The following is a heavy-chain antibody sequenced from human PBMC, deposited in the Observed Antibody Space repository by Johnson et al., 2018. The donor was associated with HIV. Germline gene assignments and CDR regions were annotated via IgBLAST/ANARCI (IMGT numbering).Heavy chain of an antibody. CDR3: AKMGEQRGGIGDAFDI. CDR2: ISGSGGST. CDR1: GFTFSSYA. D-gene: IGHD3-16*01. V-gene: IGHV3-23*04. Sequence: VQLVESGGGLVKPGGSMRLSCAASGFTFSSYAMSWVRQAPGKGLEWVSAISGSGGSTYYADSVKGRFTISRDNSKNTLYLQMNSLRAEDTAVYYCAKMGEQRGGIGDAFDIWGQGTMVTVSS. J-gene: IGHJ3*02.